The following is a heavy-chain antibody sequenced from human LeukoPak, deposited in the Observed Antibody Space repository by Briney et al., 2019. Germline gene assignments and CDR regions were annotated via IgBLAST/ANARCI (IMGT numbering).Heavy chain of an antibody. D-gene: IGHD6-19*01. J-gene: IGHJ1*01. Sequence: GASVKVSSKASGYTFTSYGISWVRQAPGQGLEWMGWICAYNGNTNYAQKLQGRVTMTTDTSTSTAYMELRSLRSDDTAVYYCASAGIAVAGTIFYFQHWGQGTLVTVSS. CDR2: ICAYNGNT. CDR1: GYTFTSYG. V-gene: IGHV1-18*04. CDR3: ASAGIAVAGTIFYFQH.